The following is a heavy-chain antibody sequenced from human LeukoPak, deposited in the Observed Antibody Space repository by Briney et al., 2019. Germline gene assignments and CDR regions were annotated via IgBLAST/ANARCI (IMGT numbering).Heavy chain of an antibody. D-gene: IGHD6-19*01. V-gene: IGHV3-48*02. CDR3: ASNHGSGWYVGEY. CDR2: IGSRSSAI. Sequence: GGSLRLSCAASGFTFSSYEMNWVRQAPGKGLESVSYIGSRSSAIYYADSVKGRFTISRDNAENSLSLQMNSLRDEDTAVYLCASNHGSGWYVGEYWGQGILVTVSS. CDR1: GFTFSSYE. J-gene: IGHJ4*02.